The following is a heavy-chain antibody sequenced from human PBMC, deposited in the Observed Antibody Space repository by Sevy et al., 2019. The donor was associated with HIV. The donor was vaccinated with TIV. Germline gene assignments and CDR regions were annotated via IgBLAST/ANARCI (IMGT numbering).Heavy chain of an antibody. CDR2: INPNSGGT. J-gene: IGHJ6*03. Sequence: ASVKVSCKASGYSFTDYYIHWVRQAPGQGLEWMGWINPNSGGTNYAQKFQGRVTMTRDTSISTAYMELSRLGSDDTAVYYCARDIVDILTGYYDMVYYYMDVWGKGTTVTVSS. CDR1: GYSFTDYY. CDR3: ARDIVDILTGYYDMVYYYMDV. V-gene: IGHV1-2*02. D-gene: IGHD3-9*01.